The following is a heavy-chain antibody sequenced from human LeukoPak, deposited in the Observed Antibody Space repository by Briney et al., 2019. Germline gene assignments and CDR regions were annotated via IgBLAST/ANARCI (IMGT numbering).Heavy chain of an antibody. CDR3: ARESGRGWYFDY. J-gene: IGHJ4*02. CDR1: GFTFSSHW. Sequence: PGGSLRLSCAASGFTFSSHWMSWVRQAPGKGLEWVANINQGGNDRNYVDSVKGRFTISRDNAQNSLYLQMNSLRAEDTAVYYCARESGRGWYFDYWGQGTLVTVSS. CDR2: INQGGNDR. V-gene: IGHV3-7*01. D-gene: IGHD6-19*01.